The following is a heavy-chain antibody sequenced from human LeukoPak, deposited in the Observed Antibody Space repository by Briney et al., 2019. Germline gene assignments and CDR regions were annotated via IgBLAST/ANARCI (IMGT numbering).Heavy chain of an antibody. J-gene: IGHJ4*02. CDR1: GFTFSTYN. V-gene: IGHV3-21*01. CDR2: ISSSSRYI. Sequence: GGSLRLSCAVSGFTFSTYNMNWVRQAPGKGLEWVSSISSSSRYIYYADSVKGRLTISRDNAKNSLYLQMNSLRAEDTAVYYCARSRHSFDSTGFPHYWGQGTLVTVSS. D-gene: IGHD3-22*01. CDR3: ARSRHSFDSTGFPHY.